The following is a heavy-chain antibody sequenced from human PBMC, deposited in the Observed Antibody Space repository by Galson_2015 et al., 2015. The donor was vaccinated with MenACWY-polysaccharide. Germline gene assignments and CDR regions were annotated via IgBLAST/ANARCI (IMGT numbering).Heavy chain of an antibody. V-gene: IGHV3-74*01. CDR3: ARVREQWLVGGPFDH. J-gene: IGHJ4*02. D-gene: IGHD6-19*01. CDR1: GFTFSSYW. CDR2: INADGKST. Sequence: SLRLSCAASGFTFSSYWMHWVRHAPGKGLVWVSRINADGKSTSYADSVKGRFTISRDNAKNTLYLQRNSLRGEDTAVYYCARVREQWLVGGPFDHWGQGTLVTVSS.